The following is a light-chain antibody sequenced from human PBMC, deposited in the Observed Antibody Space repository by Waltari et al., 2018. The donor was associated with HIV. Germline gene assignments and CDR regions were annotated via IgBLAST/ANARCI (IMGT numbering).Light chain of an antibody. CDR2: DAS. J-gene: IGKJ1*01. CDR3: QQRSNWPTWT. V-gene: IGKV3-11*01. CDR1: QSVSSY. Sequence: EIVLTQSPATLSLSPGDRATLSCRASQSVSSYLAWYQQKPGQAPRLLIYDASNRATGIPARFSGSGSGTDFTLTISSLDPEDFAVYYCQQRSNWPTWTFGQGTKVEIK.